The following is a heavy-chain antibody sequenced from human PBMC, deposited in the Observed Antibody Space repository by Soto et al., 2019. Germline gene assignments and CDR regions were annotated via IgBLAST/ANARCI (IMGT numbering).Heavy chain of an antibody. Sequence: QVQLVESGGGLVKPGGSLRLSCAASGFTFSDYYMSWIRQAPGKGPEWVSYISSSSSYTNYADSVKGRFTISRDNAKNSLYLQMNSLRAEDTAVYYCARVKLTGDAFDIWGQGTMVTVSS. J-gene: IGHJ3*02. CDR3: ARVKLTGDAFDI. V-gene: IGHV3-11*05. CDR1: GFTFSDYY. D-gene: IGHD7-27*01. CDR2: ISSSSSYT.